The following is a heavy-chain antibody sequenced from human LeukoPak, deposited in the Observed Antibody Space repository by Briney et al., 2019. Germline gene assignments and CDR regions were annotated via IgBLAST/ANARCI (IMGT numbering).Heavy chain of an antibody. CDR2: ISWNSGSI. Sequence: GRSLRLSCAASGFTFDDYAMHWVRQAPGKDLEWVSGISWNSGSIGYADSVKGRFTISRDNAKNSLYLQMNSLRAEDTALYYCAKDKAPLAATLDYWGQGTLVTVSS. D-gene: IGHD2-15*01. J-gene: IGHJ4*02. CDR3: AKDKAPLAATLDY. V-gene: IGHV3-9*01. CDR1: GFTFDDYA.